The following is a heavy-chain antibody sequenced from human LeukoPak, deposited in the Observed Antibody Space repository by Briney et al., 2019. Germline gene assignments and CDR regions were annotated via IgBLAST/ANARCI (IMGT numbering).Heavy chain of an antibody. CDR2: ISGSGGST. Sequence: GGSLRLSCAASGFTFSSYSMSWVRQAPGKGLEWVSVISGSGGSTYYADSVKGRFTISRDNSKNTLCLQMNSLRAEDTAVYYCAKGVGDYYDNSGYYRHFDYWGQGTLVTVSS. V-gene: IGHV3-23*01. J-gene: IGHJ4*02. CDR3: AKGVGDYYDNSGYYRHFDY. D-gene: IGHD3-22*01. CDR1: GFTFSSYS.